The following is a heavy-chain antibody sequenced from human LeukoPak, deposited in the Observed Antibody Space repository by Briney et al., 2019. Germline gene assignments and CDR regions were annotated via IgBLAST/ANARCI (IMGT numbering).Heavy chain of an antibody. J-gene: IGHJ6*03. CDR3: ARTENYYYYYMDV. Sequence: GGSLRLSCAASGFTFSSYWMSWVRQAPGKGLEWVANIKQDGSEKYYVDSVKGRFTISRDNAKNSLYLQMNSLRAEDTAVYYCARTENYYYYYMDVWGKGTTVTVSS. CDR1: GFTFSSYW. V-gene: IGHV3-7*01. CDR2: IKQDGSEK.